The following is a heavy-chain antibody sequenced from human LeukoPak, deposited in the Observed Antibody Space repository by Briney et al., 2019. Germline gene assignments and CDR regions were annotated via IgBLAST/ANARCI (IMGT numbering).Heavy chain of an antibody. J-gene: IGHJ4*02. CDR1: GGTFSSYA. CDR3: ARDQGGNWDYFDY. D-gene: IGHD4-23*01. CDR2: IIPIFGTA. V-gene: IGHV1-69*13. Sequence: SVKVSSKASGGTFSSYAISWVREAPGQGLEWMGGIIPIFGTANYAQKFQGRVTITADESTSTAYMELSSLRSEDTAVYYCARDQGGNWDYFDYWGQGTLVTVSS.